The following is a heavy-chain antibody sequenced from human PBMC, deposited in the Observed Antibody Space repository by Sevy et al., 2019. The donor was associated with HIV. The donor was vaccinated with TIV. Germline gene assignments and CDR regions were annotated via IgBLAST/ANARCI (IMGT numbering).Heavy chain of an antibody. CDR3: ARDMYSSGWYAFDY. CDR1: GFTFSSYA. CDR2: ISYDGSNK. D-gene: IGHD6-19*01. Sequence: GGSLRLSCAASGFTFSSYAMHWVRQAPGKGLEWVAVISYDGSNKHYADSVKGRFTISRDNSKNTLYLQMNSLRAEDTAVYYCARDMYSSGWYAFDYWGQGTLVTVSS. J-gene: IGHJ4*02. V-gene: IGHV3-30*04.